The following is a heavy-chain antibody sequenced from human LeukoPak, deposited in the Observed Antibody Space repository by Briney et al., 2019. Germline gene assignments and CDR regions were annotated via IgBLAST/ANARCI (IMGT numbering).Heavy chain of an antibody. J-gene: IGHJ5*02. CDR1: GGSISSYY. CDR3: ATTFGELLLNWFDP. D-gene: IGHD3-10*01. Sequence: TSEALSLTCTVSGGSISSYYCSWIRQPPGKGLEWIGYIYYSGSTNYNPSLKSRVTISVDTSKNQFSLKLSSVTAADTAVYYCATTFGELLLNWFDPWGQGTLVTVSS. V-gene: IGHV4-59*12. CDR2: IYYSGST.